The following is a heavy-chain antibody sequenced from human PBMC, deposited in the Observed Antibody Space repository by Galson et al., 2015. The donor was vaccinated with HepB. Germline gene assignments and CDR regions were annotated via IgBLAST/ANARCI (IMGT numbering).Heavy chain of an antibody. V-gene: IGHV3-33*08. CDR3: ARGRGWGSFLDY. Sequence: SLRLSCAASGFTFSSYGMHWVRQAPGKGLEWVAVIWYDGSNKYYADSVKGRFTISRDNSKNTLYLQMNSLRAEDTAVYYCARGRGWGSFLDYWGQGTLVTVSS. J-gene: IGHJ4*02. D-gene: IGHD7-27*01. CDR2: IWYDGSNK. CDR1: GFTFSSYG.